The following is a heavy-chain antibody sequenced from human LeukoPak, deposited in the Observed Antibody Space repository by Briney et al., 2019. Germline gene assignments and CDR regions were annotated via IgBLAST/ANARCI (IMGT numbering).Heavy chain of an antibody. D-gene: IGHD5-24*01. CDR3: ARDGYNLHAFDI. CDR1: GYTFTGYY. CDR2: INPSGGST. Sequence: GASVKVSCKASGYTFTGYYMHWVRQAPGQGLEWMGIINPSGGSTSYAQKFQGRVTMTRDMSTSTVYMELSSLRSEDTAVYYCARDGYNLHAFDIWGQGTMVTVSS. J-gene: IGHJ3*02. V-gene: IGHV1-46*01.